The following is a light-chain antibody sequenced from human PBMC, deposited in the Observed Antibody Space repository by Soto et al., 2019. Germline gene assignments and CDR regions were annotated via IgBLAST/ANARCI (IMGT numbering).Light chain of an antibody. CDR1: SSDVGGYNY. Sequence: QSVLTQPASVSGSPGQSITISCTGTSSDVGGYNYVSWYQQHPGKAPKLMIYDVSNRPSGVSNRFSGSKSGNTASLTISGLQAEDEADYYCSSYTSSSTFSFGTRTKVTVL. CDR3: SSYTSSSTFS. J-gene: IGLJ1*01. CDR2: DVS. V-gene: IGLV2-14*01.